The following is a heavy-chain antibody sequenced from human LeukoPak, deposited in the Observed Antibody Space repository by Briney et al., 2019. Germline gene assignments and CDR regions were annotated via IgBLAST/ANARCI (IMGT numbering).Heavy chain of an antibody. D-gene: IGHD1-26*01. CDR1: GGSFSGYY. J-gene: IGHJ3*02. V-gene: IGHV4-34*01. Sequence: PSETLSLTCAVYGGSFSGYYWSWVRQPPGKGLEWIGEINHSGSTNYNPSLMSRVTISVDTSKNQFSLKLSSVTAADTAVYYCAFPEGQWDDAFDIWGQGTMVTVSS. CDR3: AFPEGQWDDAFDI. CDR2: INHSGST.